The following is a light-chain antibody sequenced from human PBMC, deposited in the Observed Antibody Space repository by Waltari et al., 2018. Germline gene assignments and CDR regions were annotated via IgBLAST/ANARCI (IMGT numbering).Light chain of an antibody. CDR3: QQYNSYPYT. CDR1: QSISSW. V-gene: IGKV1-5*03. Sequence: DIQMTQSPSTLSASVGDRVTITYRASQSISSWLAWYQQKPGKVPKLLIYKASSLESGVPSRFSGSGSGTEFTLTISSLQPDDFATYYCQQYNSYPYTFGQGTKLEIK. CDR2: KAS. J-gene: IGKJ2*01.